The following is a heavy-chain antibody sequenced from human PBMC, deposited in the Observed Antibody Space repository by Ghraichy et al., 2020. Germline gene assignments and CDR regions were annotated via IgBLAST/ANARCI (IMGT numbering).Heavy chain of an antibody. D-gene: IGHD2-8*01. Sequence: GSLRLSCAASGFTFSSYAMHWVRQAPGKGLEWVAVISYDGSNKYYADSVKGRFTISRDNSKNTLYLQMNSLRAEDTAVYYCARDRYCTNGACYVGGMDVWGQGTTVTVSS. CDR1: GFTFSSYA. J-gene: IGHJ6*02. V-gene: IGHV3-30*04. CDR2: ISYDGSNK. CDR3: ARDRYCTNGACYVGGMDV.